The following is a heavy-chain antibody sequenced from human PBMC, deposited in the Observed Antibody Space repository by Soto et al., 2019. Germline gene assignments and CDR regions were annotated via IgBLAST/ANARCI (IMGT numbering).Heavy chain of an antibody. CDR2: IKGDGSER. D-gene: IGHD2-2*01. CDR3: ARDGCTSATCDVYGMDF. Sequence: EVQLVESGGGLVQPGGSLRLSCAASGLTFSSYWMSWVRQAPGKGLVWVANIKGDGSERHYLDSVKGRFIISRDNAKNSLFLQMNSLRVEDTAVYYCARDGCTSATCDVYGMDFWGQGTTVTVSS. J-gene: IGHJ6*02. CDR1: GLTFSSYW. V-gene: IGHV3-7*03.